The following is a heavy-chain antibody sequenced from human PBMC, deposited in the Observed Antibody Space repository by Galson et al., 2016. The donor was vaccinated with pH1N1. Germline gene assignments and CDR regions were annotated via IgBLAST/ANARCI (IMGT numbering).Heavy chain of an antibody. D-gene: IGHD3-3*01. J-gene: IGHJ6*03. Sequence: IGYIYYSGSTNYNPSLKNRVTISVDTSKNQFSLKLSSVTAADTAVYYCARAIFGVDPYYCFFMDVWGTGTTVTVSS. CDR3: ARAIFGVDPYYCFFMDV. V-gene: IGHV4-59*08. CDR2: IYYSGST.